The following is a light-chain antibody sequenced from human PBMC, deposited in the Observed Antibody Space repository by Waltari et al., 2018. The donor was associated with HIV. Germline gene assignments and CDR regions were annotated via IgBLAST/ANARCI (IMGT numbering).Light chain of an antibody. CDR1: QTLTTTS. J-gene: IGKJ4*01. Sequence: EIVLTQSPGTLSLSPGERATLSCRASQTLTTTSLAWYQQRPGQAPRLLIHGASNRATGIPDRFVGSGSGTDFSLNITRLQPEDFAVYYCQQYGRSPTAFGGGTQVQIK. CDR2: GAS. V-gene: IGKV3-20*01. CDR3: QQYGRSPTA.